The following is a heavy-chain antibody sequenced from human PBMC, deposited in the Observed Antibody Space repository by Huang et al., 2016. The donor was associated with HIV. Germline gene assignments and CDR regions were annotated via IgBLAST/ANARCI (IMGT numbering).Heavy chain of an antibody. CDR3: Y. CDR2: IYYSGST. D-gene: IGHD3-10*01. Sequence: QLQLQESGPGLVKPSETLSLTCTVSGGSIRSDNYYWGWIRQPPGKGLECIGSIYYSGSTYYNPSLKSRVTITADTAVYYCARLPGSITMIRGVITDPYWGQGTLVTVSS. CDR1: GGSIRSDNYY. J-gene: IGHJ4*02. V-gene: IGHV4-39*02.